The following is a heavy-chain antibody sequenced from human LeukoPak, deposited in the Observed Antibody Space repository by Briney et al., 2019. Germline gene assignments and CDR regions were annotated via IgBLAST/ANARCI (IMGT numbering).Heavy chain of an antibody. J-gene: IGHJ4*02. V-gene: IGHV3-21*04. CDR2: ISRTSNYI. CDR3: AQGSWGDD. D-gene: IGHD3-10*01. CDR1: GFIFSDQN. Sequence: PGGSLRLSCAASGFIFSDQNMNWVRQAPGKGLEWVSSISRTSNYIYYADSVKGRFTISRDNANNSLYLQMSSLRAEDTAVYYCAQGSWGDDWGQGTLVTVSS.